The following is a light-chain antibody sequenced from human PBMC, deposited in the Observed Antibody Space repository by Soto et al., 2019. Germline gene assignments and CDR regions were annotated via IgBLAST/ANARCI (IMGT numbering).Light chain of an antibody. CDR3: QQSSSTPIT. CDR2: AAS. J-gene: IGKJ5*01. V-gene: IGKV1-39*01. CDR1: QTINTY. Sequence: DIQMTQSPSSLSASVGDRVTITCRASQTINTYLNWYQHKPGKAPELLIYAASSLQGGVPPRFSGSGSGTDFTLTISSLQPEDSATYYCQQSSSTPITFGQGTRLEIK.